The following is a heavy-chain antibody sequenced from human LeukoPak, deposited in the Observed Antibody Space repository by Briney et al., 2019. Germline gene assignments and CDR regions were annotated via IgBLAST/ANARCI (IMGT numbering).Heavy chain of an antibody. CDR1: GYTFTGYD. D-gene: IGHD3-3*01. CDR3: ARGGYDFWSGYLLGYYYGMDV. Sequence: ASVKVSCKASGYTFTGYDINWVRQATGQGLEWMGWMNPDSGNTGYAQKFQGRVTMTRNTSISTAYMELSSLRSEDTAVYYCARGGYDFWSGYLLGYYYGMDVWGQGTTVTVSS. V-gene: IGHV1-8*01. J-gene: IGHJ6*02. CDR2: MNPDSGNT.